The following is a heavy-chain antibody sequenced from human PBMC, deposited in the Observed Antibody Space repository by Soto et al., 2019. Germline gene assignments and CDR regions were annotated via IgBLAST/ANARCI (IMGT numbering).Heavy chain of an antibody. CDR2: IYHSGST. CDR1: SDFISTSTW. Sequence: QVQLLQSGPGLVKPSGTLSLTCAVSSDFISTSTWWSWVRQPPGRGLEWIGEIYHSGSTNYNPSLKSGVTKSEDKAKNQCSLTRGSLTASATAVYYCASSPGSLAGDYWAQGTRITVSP. CDR3: ASSPGSLAGDY. D-gene: IGHD2-15*01. V-gene: IGHV4-4*02. J-gene: IGHJ4*02.